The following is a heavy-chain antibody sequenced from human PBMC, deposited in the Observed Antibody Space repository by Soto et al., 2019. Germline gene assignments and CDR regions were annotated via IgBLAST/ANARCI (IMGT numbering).Heavy chain of an antibody. V-gene: IGHV4-59*01. CDR2: IYYSGST. CDR3: ARENDVWSGYYTLYNWFDP. CDR1: GGSISSYY. D-gene: IGHD3-3*01. J-gene: IGHJ5*02. Sequence: PSETLSLTCTVSGGSISSYYWSWIRQPPGKGLEWIGYIYYSGSTNYNPSLKSRVTISVDTSKNQFSLKLSSVTAADTAVYYCARENDVWSGYYTLYNWFDPWGQGTLVTVSS.